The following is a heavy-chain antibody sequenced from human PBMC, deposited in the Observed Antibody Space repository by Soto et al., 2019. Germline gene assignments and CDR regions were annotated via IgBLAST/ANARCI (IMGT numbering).Heavy chain of an antibody. D-gene: IGHD2-2*01. CDR3: AKESLFPSIQGIITN. CDR2: LSSSGEKT. V-gene: IGHV3-23*01. J-gene: IGHJ4*02. CDR1: GLNLAGYA. Sequence: PGESLKISCEASGLNLAGYAMSWVRQAPGKGLDWVSSLSSSGEKTYYSDSVRGRFTISRDNTKNTVYLQMNTLSADDTTVYFCAKESLFPSIQGIITNWGQGVVVTVSS.